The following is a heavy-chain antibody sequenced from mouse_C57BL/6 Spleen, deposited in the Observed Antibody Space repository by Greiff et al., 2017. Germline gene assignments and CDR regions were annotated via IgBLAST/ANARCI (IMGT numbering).Heavy chain of an antibody. CDR1: GYSITSGYY. D-gene: IGHD2-5*01. Sequence: VQLQQSGPGLVKPSQSLSLTCSVTGYSITSGYYWNWIRQFPGNKLEWMGYISYDGSNNYNPSLKNRISITRDTSKNQFFLKLNSVTTEDTATYYCAREGAYYSNYEDWFAYWGQGTLVTVSA. V-gene: IGHV3-6*01. CDR3: AREGAYYSNYEDWFAY. CDR2: ISYDGSN. J-gene: IGHJ3*01.